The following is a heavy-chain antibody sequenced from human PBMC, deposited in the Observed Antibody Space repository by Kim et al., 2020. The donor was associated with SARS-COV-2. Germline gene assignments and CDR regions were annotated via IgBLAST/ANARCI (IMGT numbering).Heavy chain of an antibody. CDR1: GFTFSSHN. CDR3: ARYGRPPGTHFDS. V-gene: IGHV3-48*02. CDR2: ISGSGNTV. J-gene: IGHJ4*02. D-gene: IGHD1-1*01. Sequence: GGSLRLSCAASGFTFSSHNMNWVRQAPGKGLEWVSFISGSGNTVYYADSVKGRFTISRDSAMNSLYLQMNSLRDEDTAVYYCARYGRPPGTHFDSWGQGTLVTVSS.